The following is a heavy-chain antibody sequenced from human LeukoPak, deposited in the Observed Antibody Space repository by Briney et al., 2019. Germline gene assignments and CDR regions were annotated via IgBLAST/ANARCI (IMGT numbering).Heavy chain of an antibody. CDR1: GYTFTSYD. V-gene: IGHV1-8*01. D-gene: IGHD6-6*01. J-gene: IGHJ6*02. Sequence: ASVKVSCKASGYTFTSYDINWVRQATGQGLEWMGWMNPNSGNTGYAQKFQGRVTMTRNTSISTAYMELSSLRSEDTAVYYCASLYSSSSGYYYYYGMDVWGQGTTVTVSS. CDR2: MNPNSGNT. CDR3: ASLYSSSSGYYYYYGMDV.